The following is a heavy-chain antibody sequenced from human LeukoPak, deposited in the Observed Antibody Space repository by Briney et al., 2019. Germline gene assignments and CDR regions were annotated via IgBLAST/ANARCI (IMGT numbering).Heavy chain of an antibody. CDR1: GGSFSGYY. D-gene: IGHD2-2*01. CDR2: INHSGST. CDR3: ARHSWRGGGYCSSTSCYVAY. J-gene: IGHJ4*02. Sequence: SETLSLTCAVYGGSFSGYYWSWIRQPPGKGLEWIGEINHSGSTNYNPSLKSRVTISVDTSKNQFSLKLSSVTAADTAVYYCARHSWRGGGYCSSTSCYVAYWGQGTLVTVSS. V-gene: IGHV4-34*01.